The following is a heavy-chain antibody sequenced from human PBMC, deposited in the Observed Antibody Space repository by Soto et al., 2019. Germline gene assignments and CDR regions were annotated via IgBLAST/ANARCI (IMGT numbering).Heavy chain of an antibody. CDR3: ARGPLVVLNYFES. Sequence: SMKVSCKASGGTFRDYPMNWVGQAPGQGLEWMGSIFPLTDIPDYAQNFQARLTISADKSTSTAYMELSSLTSDDTAMYFCARGPLVVLNYFESWGQGTLVTVSS. J-gene: IGHJ4*02. CDR2: IFPLTDIP. V-gene: IGHV1-69*04. CDR1: GGTFRDYP.